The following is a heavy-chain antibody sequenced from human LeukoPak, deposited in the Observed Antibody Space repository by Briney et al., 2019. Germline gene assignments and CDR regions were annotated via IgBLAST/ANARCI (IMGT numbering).Heavy chain of an antibody. CDR1: GFTFGSYS. CDR2: ISSSSSTI. V-gene: IGHV3-48*01. J-gene: IGHJ4*02. D-gene: IGHD3-3*01. CDR3: ARDRLDYDFWSDSDY. Sequence: TGGSLRLSCAASGFTFGSYSMNWVRQAPGKGLEWVSYISSSSSTIYYADSVKGRFTISRDNAKNSLYLQMNSLRAEDTAVYYCARDRLDYDFWSDSDYWGQGTLVTVSS.